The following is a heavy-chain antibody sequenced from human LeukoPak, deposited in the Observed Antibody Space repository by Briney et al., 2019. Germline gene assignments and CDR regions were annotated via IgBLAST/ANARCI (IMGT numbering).Heavy chain of an antibody. V-gene: IGHV1-2*02. CDR2: INPNSGGT. CDR1: GYTFTGYY. D-gene: IGHD2-2*01. CDR3: ARATDLYCSSTSCYHSWGY. J-gene: IGHJ4*02. Sequence: EASVKVSCKASGYTFTGYYMHWVRQAPGQGLEWMGWINPNSGGTNYAQKFQGRVTMTRDTSISTAYMELSRPRSDDTAVYYCARATDLYCSSTSCYHSWGYWGQGTLVTVSS.